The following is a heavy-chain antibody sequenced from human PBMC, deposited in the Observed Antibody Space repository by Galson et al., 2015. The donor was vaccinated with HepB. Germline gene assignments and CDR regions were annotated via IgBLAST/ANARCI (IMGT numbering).Heavy chain of an antibody. CDR2: ISPFSQYT. CDR1: GYTFSSYS. J-gene: IGHJ5*02. V-gene: IGHV1-18*01. CDR3: ARGALMVVVDATLNNWFAP. D-gene: IGHD2-15*01. Sequence: SVKVSCKASGYTFSSYSITWVRQAPGQGLEWMGWISPFSQYTNYAQKLQGRVTMTTDTSTSTAYMELRSLRSDDTAVYYCARGALMVVVDATLNNWFAPWGQGTLVTVSS.